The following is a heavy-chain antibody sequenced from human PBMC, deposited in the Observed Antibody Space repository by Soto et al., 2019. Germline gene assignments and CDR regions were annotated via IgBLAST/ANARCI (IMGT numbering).Heavy chain of an antibody. Sequence: GGSLRLSCAASGFTFSSYGMHWVRQAPGKGLEWVAVIWYDGSNKYYADYVKGRFTISRDNSKNTLYLQMNSLRAEDTAVYYCARVLGTYYYGSGSSGVIDYWGQGTLVTVSS. CDR1: GFTFSSYG. D-gene: IGHD3-10*01. V-gene: IGHV3-33*01. J-gene: IGHJ4*02. CDR3: ARVLGTYYYGSGSSGVIDY. CDR2: IWYDGSNK.